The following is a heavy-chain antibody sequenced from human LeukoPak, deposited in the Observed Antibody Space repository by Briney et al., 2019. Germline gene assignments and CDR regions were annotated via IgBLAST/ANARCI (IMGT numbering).Heavy chain of an antibody. CDR3: ARDWPGIDY. CDR2: IYSGGYT. V-gene: IGHV3-53*01. CDR1: GFTFRSHA. Sequence: PGGSLRLSCVGSGFTFRSHAMSWVRQAPGKGLEWVSVIYSGGYTDYADSVKGRFSISRDNSQNTVYLQMNSLRVEDTAIYYCARDWPGIDYWGQGTLVIVSS. J-gene: IGHJ4*02.